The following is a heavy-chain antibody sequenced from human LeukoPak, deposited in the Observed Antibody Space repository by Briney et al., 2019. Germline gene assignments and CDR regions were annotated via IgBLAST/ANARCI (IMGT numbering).Heavy chain of an antibody. CDR2: ISWNSGSI. CDR3: ARDKRVTGALVKGYFDY. J-gene: IGHJ4*02. V-gene: IGHV3-9*01. Sequence: GRSLRLSCAASGFTFDDYAMHWGRQAPGKGLEWGSGISWNSGSIGYADSVKGRFTISRDNAKNSLYLQMNSLRAEDTALYYCARDKRVTGALVKGYFDYWGQGTLVTVSS. D-gene: IGHD5-18*01. CDR1: GFTFDDYA.